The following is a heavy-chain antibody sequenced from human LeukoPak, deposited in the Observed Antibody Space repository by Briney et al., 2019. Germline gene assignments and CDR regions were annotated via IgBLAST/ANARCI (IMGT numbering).Heavy chain of an antibody. V-gene: IGHV1-2*02. CDR1: GYTFTGYY. D-gene: IGHD3-10*01. CDR2: INPNSGGT. Sequence: ASVKVSCKASGYTFTGYYMHWVRQAPGQGLEWMGWINPNSGGTNYAQKFQGRVTMTRDTSISTAYMELRSLRSDDTAVFYCARGLLLRFGNYALDVWGQGTAVTVSS. CDR3: ARGLLLRFGNYALDV. J-gene: IGHJ6*02.